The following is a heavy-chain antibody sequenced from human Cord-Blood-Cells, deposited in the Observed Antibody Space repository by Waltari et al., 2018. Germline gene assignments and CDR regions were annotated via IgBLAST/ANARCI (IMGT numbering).Heavy chain of an antibody. V-gene: IGHV3-30*18. CDR3: AKDLESAARGAFDI. J-gene: IGHJ3*02. CDR2: ISYDGSNK. D-gene: IGHD6-6*01. CDR1: GFTFSSYG. Sequence: QVQLVESGGGVVQPGRSLRLSCAASGFTFSSYGMPWVRQAPGKGLEWVAVISYDGSNKYYADSVKGRFTISRDNSKNTLYLQMNSLRAEDTAVYYCAKDLESAARGAFDIWGQGTMVTVSS.